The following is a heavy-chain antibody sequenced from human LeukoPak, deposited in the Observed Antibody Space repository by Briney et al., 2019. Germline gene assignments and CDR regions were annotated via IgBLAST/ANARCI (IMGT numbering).Heavy chain of an antibody. CDR1: GFTFDDYG. CDR3: ARDKYYDFWSGYYN. V-gene: IGHV3-20*04. CDR2: INWNGGST. Sequence: PGGSLRLSCAASGFTFDDYGMSWVRQAPGKGLEWVSGINWNGGSTGYADSVKGRFTISRDNAKNSLYLQMNGLRAEDTALYYCARDKYYDFWSGYYNWGQGTLVTVSS. D-gene: IGHD3-3*01. J-gene: IGHJ4*02.